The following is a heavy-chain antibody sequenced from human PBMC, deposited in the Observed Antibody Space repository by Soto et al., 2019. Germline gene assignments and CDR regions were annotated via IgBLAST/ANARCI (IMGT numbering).Heavy chain of an antibody. V-gene: IGHV3-33*01. Sequence: GGSLRLSCAASGFTFSSYGMHWVRQAPGKGLEWVAVIWYDGSNKYYADSVKGRFTISRDNSKNTLYLQMNSLRAEDTAVYYCARSQEFGEQWLVRWPDYWGQGTLVTVSS. D-gene: IGHD6-19*01. CDR3: ARSQEFGEQWLVRWPDY. J-gene: IGHJ4*02. CDR2: IWYDGSNK. CDR1: GFTFSSYG.